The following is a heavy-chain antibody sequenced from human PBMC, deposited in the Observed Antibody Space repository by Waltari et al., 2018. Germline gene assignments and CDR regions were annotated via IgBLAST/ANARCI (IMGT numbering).Heavy chain of an antibody. J-gene: IGHJ6*02. D-gene: IGHD2-2*01. CDR1: GFNFADYE. CDR3: AREYAHYGMDV. V-gene: IGHV3-48*03. Sequence: EVQLVESGGVWEQPGGSLRLSCVASGFNFADYEMNWVRQAPGKGLEWVSHISDSGNTVYYADSVRGRFTMYRDNAKNSVHLQMSSLRVEDTAVYFCAREYAHYGMDVWGQGTTVTVTS. CDR2: ISDSGNTV.